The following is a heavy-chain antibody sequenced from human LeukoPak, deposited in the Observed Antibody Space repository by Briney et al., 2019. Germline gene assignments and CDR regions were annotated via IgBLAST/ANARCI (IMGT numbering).Heavy chain of an antibody. V-gene: IGHV3-7*01. CDR1: GFTFSSYW. Sequence: PGRSLRLSCAASGFTFSSYWMSWVRQAPGKGLEWVANIKQDGSEKYYVDSVKGRFTISRDNAKNSLYLQMNSLRAEDTAVYYCARTSGYYDSSGAFDYWGQGTLVTVSS. D-gene: IGHD3-22*01. CDR3: ARTSGYYDSSGAFDY. CDR2: IKQDGSEK. J-gene: IGHJ4*02.